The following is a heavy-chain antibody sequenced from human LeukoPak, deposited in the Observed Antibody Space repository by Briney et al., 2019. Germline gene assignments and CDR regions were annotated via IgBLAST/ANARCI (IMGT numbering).Heavy chain of an antibody. V-gene: IGHV3-74*01. Sequence: PGGSLRLSCVASGFTFSDFWVHWVRQAPGKGPEWLSRTSKDGSDTFYADAAKGRFTASRDNAKNTVYLQVTNVRPEDTALYHCARGGYSGSYYRFSWGQGTLVTVAS. D-gene: IGHD6-25*01. CDR3: ARGGYSGSYYRFS. CDR1: GFTFSDFW. J-gene: IGHJ4*02. CDR2: TSKDGSDT.